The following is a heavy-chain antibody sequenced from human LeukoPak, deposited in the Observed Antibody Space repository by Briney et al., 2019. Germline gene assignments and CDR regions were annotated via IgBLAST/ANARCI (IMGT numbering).Heavy chain of an antibody. CDR3: AREVPAANWDYMDV. J-gene: IGHJ6*03. Sequence: SETLSLTCTVSGGSISSYYWSWIRQPAGKGLEWIGRIYTSGSTNYNPSLKSRVTMSVDTSKNQFSLKLSSVTAADTAVYYCAREVPAANWDYMDVWGKGTTVTVSS. CDR1: GGSISSYY. D-gene: IGHD2-2*01. CDR2: IYTSGST. V-gene: IGHV4-4*07.